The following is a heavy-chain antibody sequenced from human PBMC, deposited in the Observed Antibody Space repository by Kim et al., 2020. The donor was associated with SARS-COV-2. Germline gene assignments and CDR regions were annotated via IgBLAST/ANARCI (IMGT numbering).Heavy chain of an antibody. J-gene: IGHJ1*01. CDR3: TRGSGGGNSGY. D-gene: IGHD3-10*01. CDR2: IDPSDSYI. CDR1: GYTFTSFW. Sequence: GESLKISCQGSGYTFTSFWISWVRQMPGRGLEWLGRIDPSDSYINYNPSFQGHVTISLAKSINTAYLQWSSLRASDTAIYYCTRGSGGGNSGYWGQGTL. V-gene: IGHV5-10-1*01.